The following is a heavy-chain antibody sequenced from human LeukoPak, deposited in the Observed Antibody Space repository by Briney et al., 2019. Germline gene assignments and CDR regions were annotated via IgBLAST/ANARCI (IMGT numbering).Heavy chain of an antibody. CDR1: GFTFSSYW. J-gene: IGHJ4*02. CDR3: ARELPFDY. Sequence: PGGSLRLSCVASGFTFSSYWMHWVRQAPGKGLEWVSRISGDGRSTTYADSVKGRVTISRDNAKNTLYLQMRSLRAEDTAIYYCARELPFDYWGQGTLVSVSS. V-gene: IGHV3-74*01. CDR2: ISGDGRST. D-gene: IGHD1-7*01.